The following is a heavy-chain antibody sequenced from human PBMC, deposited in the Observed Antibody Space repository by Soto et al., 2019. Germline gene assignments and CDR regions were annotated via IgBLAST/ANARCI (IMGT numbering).Heavy chain of an antibody. CDR2: ISGSGGST. CDR3: AKDNPRGYSYGFGISYGMDV. CDR1: GFTFSSYA. D-gene: IGHD5-18*01. J-gene: IGHJ6*02. V-gene: IGHV3-23*01. Sequence: HPGGSLRLSCAASGFTFSSYAMSWVRQAPGKGLEWVSAISGSGGSTYYADSVKGRFTISRDNSKNTLYLQMNSLRAEDTAVYYCAKDNPRGYSYGFGISYGMDVWGQGTTVTVSS.